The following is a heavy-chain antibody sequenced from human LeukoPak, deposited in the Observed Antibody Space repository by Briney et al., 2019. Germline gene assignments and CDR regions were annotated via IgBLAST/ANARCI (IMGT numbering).Heavy chain of an antibody. V-gene: IGHV3-48*01. CDR1: GFTLSGYS. Sequence: GGSLRLSCAVSGFTLSGYSMNWVRQAPGKGLEGVSYISSSSSTICYADSVKGRFTVSRDNAKNSLYLQMNSLRVEDTAVYYCAREGFCTGGSCYSPSPGGMDVWGQGTTVTVSS. CDR2: ISSSSSTI. D-gene: IGHD2-15*01. J-gene: IGHJ6*02. CDR3: AREGFCTGGSCYSPSPGGMDV.